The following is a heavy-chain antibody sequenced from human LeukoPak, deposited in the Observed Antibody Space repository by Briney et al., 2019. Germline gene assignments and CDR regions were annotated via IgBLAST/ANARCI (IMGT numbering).Heavy chain of an antibody. V-gene: IGHV3-74*01. J-gene: IGHJ4*02. CDR3: VTFYETY. CDR1: GNYW. D-gene: IGHD2/OR15-2a*01. CDR2: INSDGSWT. Sequence: GGSLRLSCAASGNYWMHWVRQAPGKGLVWVSHINSDGSWTSYADSVKGRFTISKDNAKNTVSLQMNNLRAEDTAVHYCVTFYETYWGRGTLVTVSS.